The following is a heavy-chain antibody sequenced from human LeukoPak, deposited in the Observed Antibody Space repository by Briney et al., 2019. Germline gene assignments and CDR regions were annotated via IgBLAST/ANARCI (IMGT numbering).Heavy chain of an antibody. CDR3: ARQEEYSSGWYKY. CDR2: IYYSGST. J-gene: IGHJ4*02. V-gene: IGHV4-39*01. CDR1: VGSISSSNYY. D-gene: IGHD6-19*01. Sequence: SETLSLTCTVSVGSISSSNYYWGWIRQPPGKGLEWIGSIYYSGSTYYNPSLKSRATILVDTSKNQFSLKLSSVTAADTAVYYCARQEEYSSGWYKYWGQGTLVTVSS.